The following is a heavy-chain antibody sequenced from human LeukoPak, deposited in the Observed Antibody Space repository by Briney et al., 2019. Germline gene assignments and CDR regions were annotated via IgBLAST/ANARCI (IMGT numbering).Heavy chain of an antibody. D-gene: IGHD3-3*01. V-gene: IGHV1-46*01. Sequence: ASVKVSCKASGYNFLSYYMYWVRQAPGHGLEWMGFINPSAGNTAYAQKFQGRVTMTRDTSTSTVYMDLTSLRSDDTAVYYCARERITIFGVVIRDAFDIWGQGTMVTVSS. CDR2: INPSAGNT. J-gene: IGHJ3*02. CDR3: ARERITIFGVVIRDAFDI. CDR1: GYNFLSYY.